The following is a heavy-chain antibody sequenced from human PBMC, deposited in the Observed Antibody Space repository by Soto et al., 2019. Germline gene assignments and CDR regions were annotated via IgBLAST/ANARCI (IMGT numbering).Heavy chain of an antibody. CDR2: IKQDGSEK. CDR3: ARPGYSSSWYGLGPVDY. D-gene: IGHD6-13*01. CDR1: GFTFSSYW. Sequence: GGSLRLSCVASGFTFSSYWMSWVRQAPGKGLEWVANIKQDGSEKYYVDSVKGRFTISRDNAKNSLYLQMNSLRAEDTAVYYCARPGYSSSWYGLGPVDYWGQGTLVTVSS. V-gene: IGHV3-7*01. J-gene: IGHJ4*02.